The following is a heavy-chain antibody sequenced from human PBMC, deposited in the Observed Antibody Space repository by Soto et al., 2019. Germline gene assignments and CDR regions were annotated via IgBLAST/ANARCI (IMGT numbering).Heavy chain of an antibody. J-gene: IGHJ5*02. CDR2: IYSGGST. CDR3: ARVTEPVSWFDP. D-gene: IGHD4-17*01. CDR1: GFTVSSNY. V-gene: IGHV3-53*01. Sequence: EVQLVESGGGLIQPGGSLRLSCAASGFTVSSNYMSWVRQAPGKGLEWVSVIYSGGSTYYADSVKGRFTISRDNSKNTLYHQMNSLRAEDTAVYYCARVTEPVSWFDPWGQGTLVTVSS.